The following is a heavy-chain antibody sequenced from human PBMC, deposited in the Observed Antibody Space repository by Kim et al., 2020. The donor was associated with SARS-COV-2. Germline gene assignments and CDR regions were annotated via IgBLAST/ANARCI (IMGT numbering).Heavy chain of an antibody. J-gene: IGHJ4*02. D-gene: IGHD7-27*01. CDR2: INHDGGAT. CDR3: TTLGTIKLGY. CDR1: AFDFSNFG. Sequence: GGSLRLSCAASAFDFSNFGMNWVRQAPGKGLEWLSLINHDGGATYYADSVRGRFTISRDNSKNTLYLQMSHLNGDDSAIYYCTTLGTIKLGYWGQGTLVTVSS. V-gene: IGHV3-23*01.